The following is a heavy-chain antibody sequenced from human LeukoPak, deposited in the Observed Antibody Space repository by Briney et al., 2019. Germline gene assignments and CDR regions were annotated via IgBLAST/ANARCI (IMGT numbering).Heavy chain of an antibody. Sequence: SEALSLTCTVSGGSFSGYYWSWIRQPPGKGLEWIGEINHSGSTNYNPSLKSRVTISVDTSKNQFSLKLSSVTAADTAVYYCARRTLRIAVAGTYFDYWGQGTLVTVSS. V-gene: IGHV4-34*01. CDR3: ARRTLRIAVAGTYFDY. J-gene: IGHJ4*02. D-gene: IGHD6-19*01. CDR2: INHSGST. CDR1: GGSFSGYY.